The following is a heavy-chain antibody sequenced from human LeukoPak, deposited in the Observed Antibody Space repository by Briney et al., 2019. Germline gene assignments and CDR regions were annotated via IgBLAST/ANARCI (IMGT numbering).Heavy chain of an antibody. CDR1: GFTFSSYS. V-gene: IGHV3-21*01. J-gene: IGHJ4*02. Sequence: AGGSLRPSCAASGFTFSSYSMNWVRQAPGKGLEWVSSISSSSSYIYYADSVKGRFTISRDNAKNSLYLQMDSLRAEDTAVYYCARVPSDYWGQGTLVTVSS. CDR3: ARVPSDY. CDR2: ISSSSSYI.